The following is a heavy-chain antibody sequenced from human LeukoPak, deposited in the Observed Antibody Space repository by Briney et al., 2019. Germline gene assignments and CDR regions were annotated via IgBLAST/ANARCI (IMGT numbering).Heavy chain of an antibody. D-gene: IGHD2-15*01. CDR2: INPNSGGT. J-gene: IGHJ6*02. V-gene: IGHV1-2*02. CDR1: GYTFTGYY. Sequence: ASVKVSCKASGYTFTGYYMHWVRQAPGQGLEWMGWINPNSGGTNYAQKFQGRVTMTRDTSISTAYTELSRLRSDDTAVYYCASVLTAESAATNYYYYYGMDVWGQGTTVTVSS. CDR3: ASVLTAESAATNYYYYYGMDV.